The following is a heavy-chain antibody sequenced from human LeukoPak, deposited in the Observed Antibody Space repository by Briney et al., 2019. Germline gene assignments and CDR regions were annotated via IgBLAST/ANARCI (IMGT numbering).Heavy chain of an antibody. J-gene: IGHJ5*02. CDR1: GGSISSGDYY. V-gene: IGHV4-30-4*01. D-gene: IGHD4-11*01. Sequence: PSETLSLTCTVSGGSISSGDYYWSWIRQPPGKGLEWIGYIYYSGSTYYNPSLKSRVTISVDTSKNQFSLKLSSVTAADTAVYYCATYSIHPGWFDPWGQGTLVTVSS. CDR3: ATYSIHPGWFDP. CDR2: IYYSGST.